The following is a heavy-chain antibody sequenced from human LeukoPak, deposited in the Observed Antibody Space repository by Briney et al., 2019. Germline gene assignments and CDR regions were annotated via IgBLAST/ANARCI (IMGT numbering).Heavy chain of an antibody. J-gene: IGHJ5*02. CDR2: ISDTGKN. D-gene: IGHD1-26*01. Sequence: SETLSLTCSVSGASLSSYYWDWLRQSPGKGLEWIGYISDTGKNDAHPSLKSRVSISLDMSKNQFSLRLRSVTAADSAVYYCATGYYEPFATCGPGILVTVSS. V-gene: IGHV4-59*01. CDR1: GASLSSYY. CDR3: ATGYYEPFAT.